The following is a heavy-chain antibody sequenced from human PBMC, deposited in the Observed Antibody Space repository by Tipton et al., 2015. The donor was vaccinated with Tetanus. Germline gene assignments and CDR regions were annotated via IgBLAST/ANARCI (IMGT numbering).Heavy chain of an antibody. J-gene: IGHJ5*02. CDR2: IKQDGSEK. CDR3: ARSPPGYCSGGSCQTTNWFDP. V-gene: IGHV3-7*03. CDR1: GFTFSSYW. D-gene: IGHD2-15*01. Sequence: QLVQSGGGLVQPGGSLRLSCAASGFTFSSYWMSWVRQAPGKGLEWVANIKQDGSEKYYVDSVKGRFTISRDNAKNSLYLQMNSLRAEDTAVYYCARSPPGYCSGGSCQTTNWFDPWGQGTLVTVSS.